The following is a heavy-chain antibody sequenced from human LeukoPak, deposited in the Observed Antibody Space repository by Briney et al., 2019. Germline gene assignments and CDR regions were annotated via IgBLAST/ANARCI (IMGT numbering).Heavy chain of an antibody. CDR2: INQDGSEK. V-gene: IGHV3-7*01. CDR1: GFTFTSYC. J-gene: IGHJ4*02. D-gene: IGHD6-13*01. CDR3: ARLRDADSSSWPAYFDY. Sequence: GRSLRLSCAASGFTFTSYCMSCVRQAPGKGLECGANINQDGSEKYYVDSVKGRFTISRDNAKKSLYLKMNSLRAEDTAVSYCARLRDADSSSWPAYFDYWGQGTLVTVSS.